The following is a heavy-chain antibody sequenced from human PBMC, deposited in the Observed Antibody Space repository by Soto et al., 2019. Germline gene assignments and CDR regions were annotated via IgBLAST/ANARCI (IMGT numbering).Heavy chain of an antibody. CDR2: IYYSGST. V-gene: IGHV4-61*01. CDR1: GGSVSSGSYY. D-gene: IGHD2-15*01. J-gene: IGHJ3*02. CDR3: ARSPYCSGGSCPRAAFDI. Sequence: KSSETLSLTCTVSGGSVSSGSYYWSWIRQPPGKGLEWIGYIYYSGSTNYNPSLKSRVTISVDTSKNQFSLKLSSVTAADTAVYYCARSPYCSGGSCPRAAFDIWDQGTMVTVS.